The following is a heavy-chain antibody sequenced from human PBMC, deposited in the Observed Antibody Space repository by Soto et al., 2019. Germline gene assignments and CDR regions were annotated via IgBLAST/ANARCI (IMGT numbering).Heavy chain of an antibody. CDR1: GYTFTSYG. J-gene: IGHJ5*02. Sequence: ASVKVSCKASGYTFTSYGIHWVRQAPGQRLEWMGWINAANGDTRYSPKFQGRVTITRDTSASTAYMELSSLRSEDTALYYCVRRHVSATGIDWFDPWGQGTLVTVSS. CDR2: INAANGDT. D-gene: IGHD6-13*01. CDR3: VRRHVSATGIDWFDP. V-gene: IGHV1-3*01.